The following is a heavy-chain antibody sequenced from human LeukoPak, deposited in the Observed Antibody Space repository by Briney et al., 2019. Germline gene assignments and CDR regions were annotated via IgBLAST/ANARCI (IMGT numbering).Heavy chain of an antibody. CDR3: ARAGGSDSSGYYS. CDR2: ISSSSSYI. Sequence: GGSLRLSCAASGFTFSSYSMNWVRQAPGKGLEWVSSISSSSSYIYYADSVKGRFTISRDNAKNSLYLQMNSLRAEDTAVYYCARAGGSDSSGYYSWGQGTLVTVSS. CDR1: GFTFSSYS. V-gene: IGHV3-21*01. D-gene: IGHD3-22*01. J-gene: IGHJ4*02.